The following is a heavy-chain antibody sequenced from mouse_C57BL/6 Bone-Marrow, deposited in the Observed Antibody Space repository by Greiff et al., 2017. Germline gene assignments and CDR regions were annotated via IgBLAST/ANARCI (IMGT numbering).Heavy chain of an antibody. Sequence: VQLKQSGPVLVKPGASVKMSCKASGYTFTDYYMNWVKQSHGKSLEWIGVINPYNGGTSYNQKFKGKATLTVDKSSSTAYMELNSLTSEDSAVYYCALYGSSYLAWFAYWGQGTLVTVSA. CDR2: INPYNGGT. V-gene: IGHV1-19*01. D-gene: IGHD1-1*01. CDR1: GYTFTDYY. CDR3: ALYGSSYLAWFAY. J-gene: IGHJ3*01.